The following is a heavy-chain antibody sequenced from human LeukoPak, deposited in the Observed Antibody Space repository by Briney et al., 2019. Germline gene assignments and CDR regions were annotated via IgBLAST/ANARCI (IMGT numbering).Heavy chain of an antibody. V-gene: IGHV3-23*01. D-gene: IGHD6-13*01. CDR1: GFTFSSHA. CDR3: ARSGSSWYVSPPATPPDY. CDR2: IGGSGGST. Sequence: GGSLRLSCAASGFTFSSHAMSWVRQAPGKGLEWVSVIGGSGGSTSHADSAKGRFTISRDNSKNTLYLQMNSLRAEDTAVYYCARSGSSWYVSPPATPPDYWGQGTLVTVSS. J-gene: IGHJ4*02.